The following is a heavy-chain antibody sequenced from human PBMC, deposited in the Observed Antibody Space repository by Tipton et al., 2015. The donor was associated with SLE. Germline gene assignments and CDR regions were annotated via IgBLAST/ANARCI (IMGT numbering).Heavy chain of an antibody. D-gene: IGHD1-26*01. J-gene: IGHJ4*02. Sequence: GSLRLSCAASGFTFSSYEMNWVRQAPGKGLEWVSYISSSGSTIYYADSVKGRFTISRDNAKNSLYLQMNSLRAEDTAVYYCARDREEWELDYWGQGTLVTVSS. CDR1: GFTFSSYE. CDR2: ISSSGSTI. V-gene: IGHV3-48*03. CDR3: ARDREEWELDY.